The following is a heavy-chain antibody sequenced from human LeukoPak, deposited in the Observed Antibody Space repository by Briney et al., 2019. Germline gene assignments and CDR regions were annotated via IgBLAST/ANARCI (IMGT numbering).Heavy chain of an antibody. CDR1: GYSFTNYW. J-gene: IGHJ4*02. CDR3: ARQIGYCSGGSCYFDY. D-gene: IGHD2-15*01. CDR2: IYPGDSDT. V-gene: IGHV5-51*01. Sequence: KPGESLKISCKGSGYSFTNYWIGWVRPMPGKGLEWMGIIYPGDSDTRYSPSFQGQVTISADKSISTAYLQWSSLKASDTAMYYCARQIGYCSGGSCYFDYWGQGTLVTVSS.